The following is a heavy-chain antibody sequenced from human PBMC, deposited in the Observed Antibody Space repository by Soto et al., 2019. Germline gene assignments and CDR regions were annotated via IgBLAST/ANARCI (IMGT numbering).Heavy chain of an antibody. D-gene: IGHD2-2*01. Sequence: GESLKISCKGSGYSFTSYWIGWVRQMPGKGLEWMGIIYPGDSDTRYSPSFQGQVTISADKSISTAYLQWSSLKASDTTMYYCARQLGARYCSSTSCYSNWFDPWGQGTLVTVSS. J-gene: IGHJ5*02. CDR2: IYPGDSDT. V-gene: IGHV5-51*01. CDR1: GYSFTSYW. CDR3: ARQLGARYCSSTSCYSNWFDP.